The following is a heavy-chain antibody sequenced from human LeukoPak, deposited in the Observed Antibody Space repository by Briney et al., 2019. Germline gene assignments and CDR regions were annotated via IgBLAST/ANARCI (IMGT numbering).Heavy chain of an antibody. D-gene: IGHD3-22*01. Sequence: GGSLRLSCAASVFTFSSYGMSWVRQAPGKGLEWGSGINWNGGSTGYADSVKGRFTISRDNAKNSLCLQMNSLRAEDTALYYCARDTPTYYYDSSGPSFDYWGQGTLVTVSS. CDR2: INWNGGST. V-gene: IGHV3-20*04. CDR3: ARDTPTYYYDSSGPSFDY. J-gene: IGHJ4*02. CDR1: VFTFSSYG.